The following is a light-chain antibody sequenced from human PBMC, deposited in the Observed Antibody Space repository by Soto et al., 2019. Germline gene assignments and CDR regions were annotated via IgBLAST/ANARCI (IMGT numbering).Light chain of an antibody. CDR3: SSYTSSITTV. CDR1: SSDVGGYNY. V-gene: IGLV2-14*01. CDR2: DVS. J-gene: IGLJ2*01. Sequence: QSALTQPASVYGSPGQSITISCTGTSSDVGGYNYVSWYQQHPGKAPKLMIYDVSNRPSGVSNRFSGSKSGNTASLTISGLQAEDEADYYCSSYTSSITTVFGGGTKLTVL.